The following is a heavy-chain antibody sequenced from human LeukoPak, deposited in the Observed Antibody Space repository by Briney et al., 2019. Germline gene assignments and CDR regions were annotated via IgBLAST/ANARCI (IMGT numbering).Heavy chain of an antibody. J-gene: IGHJ3*02. Sequence: GESLKISCQGSGYPFNNYWIGWVRQMPGKGLEWMGIIYPGDSDTTYNPSFQGQVTFSVDKSITTAFLQWSSLKASDTAMYYCARRAYYDTSGLGAFDIWGQGTMVTVSS. CDR1: GYPFNNYW. D-gene: IGHD3-22*01. CDR3: ARRAYYDTSGLGAFDI. CDR2: IYPGDSDT. V-gene: IGHV5-51*01.